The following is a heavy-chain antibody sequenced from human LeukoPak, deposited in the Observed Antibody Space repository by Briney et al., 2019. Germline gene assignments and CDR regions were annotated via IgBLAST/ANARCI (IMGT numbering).Heavy chain of an antibody. CDR3: ARVADYGVHRFDY. CDR1: GGSISSVRYY. CDR2: IWTTENT. D-gene: IGHD4-17*01. V-gene: IGHV4-61*02. Sequence: SQTLSLTCTVSGGSISSVRYYWSWIRQPAGKGLEWIGCIWTTENTDYNPSLRSRVTISVDTSKNQFSLSLSSLTAADTAVYYCARVADYGVHRFDYWGQGILVTVSS. J-gene: IGHJ4*02.